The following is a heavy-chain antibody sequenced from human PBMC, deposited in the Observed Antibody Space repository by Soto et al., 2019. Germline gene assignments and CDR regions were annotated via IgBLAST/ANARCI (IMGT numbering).Heavy chain of an antibody. CDR2: IYYSGST. D-gene: IGHD3-10*01. V-gene: IGHV4-59*01. CDR3: ARRETMVRGVIMIDAFDI. Sequence: LSLTCTVSGGSISSYYWTWIRQPPGKRLEWIGYIYYSGSTNYNPSLKSRVTISVDTSKNQISLKLSSVTAADTAVYYCARRETMVRGVIMIDAFDIWGQGTMVTVSS. CDR1: GGSISSYY. J-gene: IGHJ3*02.